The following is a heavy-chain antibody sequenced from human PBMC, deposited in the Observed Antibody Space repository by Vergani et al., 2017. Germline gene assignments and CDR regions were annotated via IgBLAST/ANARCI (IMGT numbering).Heavy chain of an antibody. CDR1: GYTFTGYY. CDR2: INPNSGGT. V-gene: IGHV1-2*02. J-gene: IGHJ4*02. Sequence: QVQLVQSGAEVKKPGASVKVSCKASGYTFTGYYMHWVRQAPGQGLEWMGWINPNSGGTNYAQKFQGRVTMTRDTSISTAYMELSRRRSDDTAVYYCARDYCSGGSCYQISDYWGQGTLVTVSS. CDR3: ARDYCSGGSCYQISDY. D-gene: IGHD2-15*01.